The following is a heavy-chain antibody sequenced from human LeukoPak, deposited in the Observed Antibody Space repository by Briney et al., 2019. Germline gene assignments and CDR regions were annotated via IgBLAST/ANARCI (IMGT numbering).Heavy chain of an antibody. CDR3: AKGIVQLPASPYYYVLDV. CDR1: GFTFKTYA. CDR2: ISGAGAMT. D-gene: IGHD2-2*01. Sequence: GGSLRLSCAASGFTFKTYAMTWVRQAPGKGLEWVSVISGAGAMTYYGDSVKGRFTISRDNSKNTLYLQLNSLRAEDTAIYYCAKGIVQLPASPYYYVLDVWGQGTTVTVSS. J-gene: IGHJ6*02. V-gene: IGHV3-23*01.